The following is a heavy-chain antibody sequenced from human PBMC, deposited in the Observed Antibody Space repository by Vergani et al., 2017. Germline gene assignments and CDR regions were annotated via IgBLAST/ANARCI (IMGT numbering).Heavy chain of an antibody. CDR1: GGTFSSYT. CDR2: IIPILGIA. Sequence: QVQLVQSGAEVKKPGSSVKVSCKASGGTFSSYTISWVRPAPGQGLEWMGRIIPILGIAKYAQKFQGRVTITADKSTSTAYMELSSLRSEDTAVYYCARDFRYCSSTSCYAGENYFDYWGQGTLVTVSS. D-gene: IGHD2-2*01. CDR3: ARDFRYCSSTSCYAGENYFDY. V-gene: IGHV1-69*08. J-gene: IGHJ4*02.